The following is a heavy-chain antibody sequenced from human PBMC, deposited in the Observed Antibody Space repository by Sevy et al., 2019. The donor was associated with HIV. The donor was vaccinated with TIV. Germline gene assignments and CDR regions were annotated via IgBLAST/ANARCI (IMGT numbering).Heavy chain of an antibody. CDR2: MSSSSGTI. CDR3: ARAGGACHSKHACWFVS. CDR1: GFTFSAYS. Sequence: GGSLRLSCAASGFTFSAYSMNWVRQAPGKGLEWVSYMSSSSGTIYYADSVKGQFTISRDNAKSSLYLHMNGLRAEDTAVYYCARAGGACHSKHACWFVSWGQGTLVTVSS. J-gene: IGHJ5*01. V-gene: IGHV3-48*01. D-gene: IGHD2-21*01.